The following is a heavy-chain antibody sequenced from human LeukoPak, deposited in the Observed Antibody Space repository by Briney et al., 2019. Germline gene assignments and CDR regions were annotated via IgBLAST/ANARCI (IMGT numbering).Heavy chain of an antibody. CDR1: GFTFDDYA. Sequence: PGRSLRLSCAASGFTFDDYAMHWVRQAPGKGLEWVSGISWNNVTIGYADSVKGRFTISRDNAKNSLYLQMNSLRAEDTALYYCAKVGSPRPISKDAFDIWGQGDNGHRLF. V-gene: IGHV3-9*01. J-gene: IGHJ3*02. D-gene: IGHD2-15*01. CDR3: AKVGSPRPISKDAFDI. CDR2: ISWNNVTI.